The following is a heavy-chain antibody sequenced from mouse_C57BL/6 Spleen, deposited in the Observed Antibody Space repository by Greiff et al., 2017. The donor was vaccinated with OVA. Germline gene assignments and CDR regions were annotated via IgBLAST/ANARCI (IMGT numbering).Heavy chain of an antibody. CDR3: ARDRDYAMDY. CDR1: GYSFTSYY. CDR2: IYPGSGNT. Sequence: QVQLKESGPELVKPGASVKISCKASGYSFTSYYIHWVKQRPGQGLEWIGWIYPGSGNTKYNEKFKGKATLTADTSSSTAYMQLSSLTSEDSAVYYCARDRDYAMDYWGQGTSVTVSS. D-gene: IGHD3-2*01. V-gene: IGHV1-66*01. J-gene: IGHJ4*01.